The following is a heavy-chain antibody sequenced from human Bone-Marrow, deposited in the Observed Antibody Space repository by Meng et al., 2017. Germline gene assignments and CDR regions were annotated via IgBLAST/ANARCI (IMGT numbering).Heavy chain of an antibody. CDR3: ARLAYDSSGYWFDY. D-gene: IGHD3-22*01. J-gene: IGHJ4*02. CDR2: INHSGST. V-gene: IGHV4-34*01. CDR1: GGSFSGYY. Sequence: QAQLQQWGAGLLKPSETLSLPCAVYGGSFSGYYWSWIRQPPGKGLEWIGEINHSGSTNYNPSLKSRVTISVDTSKNQFSLKLSSVTAADTAVYYCARLAYDSSGYWFDYWGQGTLVTVSS.